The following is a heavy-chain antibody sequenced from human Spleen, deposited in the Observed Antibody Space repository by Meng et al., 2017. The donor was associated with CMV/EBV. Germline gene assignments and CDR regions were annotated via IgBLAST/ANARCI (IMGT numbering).Heavy chain of an antibody. CDR1: SSRGCTFY. J-gene: IGHJ4*02. CDR3: ASPFCSSTSCFYSFDY. Sequence: SSRGCTFYWGGIRQPPGKGLEWLGSICHTRTTYYNPSLKHRVTISMDTSRNQFSLRLNSVSAADTAVYYCASPFCSSTSCFYSFDYWGQGTLVTVSS. D-gene: IGHD2-2*01. V-gene: IGHV4-39*07. CDR2: ICHTRTT.